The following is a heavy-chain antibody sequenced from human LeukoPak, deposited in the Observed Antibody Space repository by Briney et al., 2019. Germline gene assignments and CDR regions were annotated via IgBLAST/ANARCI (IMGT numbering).Heavy chain of an antibody. V-gene: IGHV1-69*13. J-gene: IGHJ6*03. CDR2: IIPIFGTA. CDR3: ARSGIAAPQPSNYYYMDV. D-gene: IGHD6-6*01. Sequence: SVKVSRKASGGTFSSYAISWVRQAPGQGLEWMGGIIPIFGTANYAQKFQGRVTITADESTSTAYMELSSLRSEDTAVYYCARSGIAAPQPSNYYYMDVWGKGTTVTVSS. CDR1: GGTFSSYA.